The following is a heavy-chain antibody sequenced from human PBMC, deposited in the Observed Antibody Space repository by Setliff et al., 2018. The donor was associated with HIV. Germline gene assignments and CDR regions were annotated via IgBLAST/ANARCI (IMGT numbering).Heavy chain of an antibody. J-gene: IGHJ3*02. D-gene: IGHD2-21*02. CDR1: GGSISSYF. CDR3: ARSDSYCAGDCYGVDGVDAFDI. V-gene: IGHV4-59*01. CDR2: MSYSGST. Sequence: SSETLSLTCTVSGGSISSYFWSWIRQPPGKGLEWIGYMSYSGSTYYNPSPKSRIIMSVDTSKNQFSLKLSSVTAADTALYYCARSDSYCAGDCYGVDGVDAFDIWGQGTMVTVSS.